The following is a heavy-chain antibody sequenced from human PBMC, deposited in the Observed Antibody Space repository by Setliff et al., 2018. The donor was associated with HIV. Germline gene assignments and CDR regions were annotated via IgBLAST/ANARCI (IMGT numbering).Heavy chain of an antibody. Sequence: SETLSXTCAVSGYSISTGYYWGWIRQPPGKGLEWIGYIYYSGSTNYNSSLKSRLAISVDTSKNQFSLKLRSVTAADTAVYYCASRYSSLGHFQHWGQGTLVTVSS. CDR2: IYYSGST. CDR3: ASRYSSLGHFQH. CDR1: GYSISTGYY. D-gene: IGHD6-13*01. J-gene: IGHJ1*01. V-gene: IGHV4-38-2*01.